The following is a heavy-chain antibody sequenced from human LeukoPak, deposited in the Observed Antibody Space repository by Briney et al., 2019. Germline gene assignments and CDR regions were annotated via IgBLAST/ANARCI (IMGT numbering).Heavy chain of an antibody. CDR3: ARDLEYYDILTGTRVFDY. D-gene: IGHD3-9*01. Sequence: ASVKVSCKASGYTFTSYGISWVRQAPGQGLEWMGWISAYNGNTNYTQKLQGRVTMTTDTSTSTAYMELRSLRSDDTAVYYCARDLEYYDILTGTRVFDYWGQGTLVTVSS. J-gene: IGHJ4*02. V-gene: IGHV1-18*01. CDR1: GYTFTSYG. CDR2: ISAYNGNT.